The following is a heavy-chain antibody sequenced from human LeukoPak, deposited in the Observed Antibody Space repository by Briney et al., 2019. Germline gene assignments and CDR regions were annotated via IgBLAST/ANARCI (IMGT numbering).Heavy chain of an antibody. V-gene: IGHV1-46*01. CDR1: GYTFINYY. Sequence: ASVNVSCKASGYTFINYYMHWVRQAPGQGLEWMGIINPRGGSTSYAQKFQGRVTMTRDTSTSTVYMELSSLRSEDTAVYYCARDSPISGSYYGGLGYWGQGTLVPVSS. CDR3: ARDSPISGSYYGGLGY. J-gene: IGHJ4*02. CDR2: INPRGGST. D-gene: IGHD1-26*01.